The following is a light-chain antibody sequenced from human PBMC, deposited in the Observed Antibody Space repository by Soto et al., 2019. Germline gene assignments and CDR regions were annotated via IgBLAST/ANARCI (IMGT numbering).Light chain of an antibody. J-gene: IGKJ5*01. V-gene: IGKV3-15*01. CDR2: GAS. CDR1: QSVSSD. CDR3: QQYNNWPPIT. Sequence: ETVMTQSPATLSVSPGERATLSCRASQSVSSDLAWYQQKPGQAPRLLIYGASTRATGLPARFSGSGSGTEFTLTISSLQSEDFAVYYCQQYNNWPPITFGQGTRLEIK.